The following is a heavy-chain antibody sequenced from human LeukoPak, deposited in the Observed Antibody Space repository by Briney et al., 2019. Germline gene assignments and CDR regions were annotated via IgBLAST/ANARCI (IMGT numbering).Heavy chain of an antibody. CDR2: ISAYNGNT. V-gene: IGHV1-18*01. CDR1: GYTFASYG. Sequence: ASVKVSCKASGYTFASYGISWVRQAPGQGLEWMGWISAYNGNTNYEQKLQGRVTMTTDTSTSTAYMELRSLRSDDTAVYYCARNILGSSTSCYPPLDYWGQGTLVTVSS. J-gene: IGHJ4*02. D-gene: IGHD2-2*01. CDR3: ARNILGSSTSCYPPLDY.